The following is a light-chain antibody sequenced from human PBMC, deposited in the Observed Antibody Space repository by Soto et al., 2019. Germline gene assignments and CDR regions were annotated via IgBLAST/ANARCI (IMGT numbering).Light chain of an antibody. CDR2: DAS. Sequence: EIVLTQSPGTLSFSPGERATLSCRASQSVSGKLAWYQQKPGQAPRLLIFDASTRATGIPVRFSGSGSGTEFTLSISSLQSEDFAVYYCQQYKNWPRTFGQGTTVDIK. J-gene: IGKJ1*01. CDR3: QQYKNWPRT. CDR1: QSVSGK. V-gene: IGKV3-15*01.